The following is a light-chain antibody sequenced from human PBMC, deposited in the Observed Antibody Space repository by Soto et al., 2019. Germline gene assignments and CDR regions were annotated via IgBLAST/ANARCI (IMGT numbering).Light chain of an antibody. CDR2: EVS. CDR1: NSDVGAFNY. V-gene: IGLV2-14*01. Sequence: QSVLTQPASVSGSPGQSIAITCTGTNSDVGAFNYVSWYQQHPDKAPKLMIYEVSNRPSGVSNRFSGSKSVNTATLTISGLQTEDEADYYCTSYTTSGTRVFGTGTKVTVL. CDR3: TSYTTSGTRV. J-gene: IGLJ1*01.